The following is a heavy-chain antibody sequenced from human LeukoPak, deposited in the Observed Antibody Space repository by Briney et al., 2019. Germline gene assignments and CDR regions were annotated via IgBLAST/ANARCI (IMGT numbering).Heavy chain of an antibody. D-gene: IGHD2-2*01. J-gene: IGHJ4*02. V-gene: IGHV3-49*04. CDR1: GLTSGVYA. CDR2: ISSKADGGTT. Sequence: GGSLSLSRTVSGLTSGVYAMSGVRQAPGGGLGWVGFISSKADGGTTESASSVKGRFTISRHDSKSIAYLQMNSLKTENTAVYYCTRAISDIVVVLEDDYWGQGTLVTVSS. CDR3: TRAISDIVVVLEDDY.